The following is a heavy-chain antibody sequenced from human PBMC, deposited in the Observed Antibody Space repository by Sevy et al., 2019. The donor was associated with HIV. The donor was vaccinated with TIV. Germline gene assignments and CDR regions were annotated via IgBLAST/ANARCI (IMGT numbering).Heavy chain of an antibody. CDR1: GYTFTHYR. Sequence: ASVKVSCMASGYTFTHYRINWVRQASGQGLEWMGWVDPNNGNAAYAQKVQGRVTMTRSTSISTAYMEVNSLTSEDTAMYYCAMCDHVRRAFDIWGQGSMVTVSS. J-gene: IGHJ3*02. CDR3: AMCDHVRRAFDI. V-gene: IGHV1-8*02. D-gene: IGHD6-25*01. CDR2: VDPNNGNA.